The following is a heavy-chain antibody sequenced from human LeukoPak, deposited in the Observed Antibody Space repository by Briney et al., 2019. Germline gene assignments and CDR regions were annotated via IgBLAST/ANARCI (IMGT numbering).Heavy chain of an antibody. CDR2: IYYSGST. CDR3: ARAVVGAPWADY. D-gene: IGHD1-26*01. V-gene: IGHV4-30-4*08. J-gene: IGHJ4*02. Sequence: SQTLSLTCTVSGGPISSGDYYWSWIRQPPGKGLEWIGYIYYSGSTYYNPSLKSRVTISVDTSKNQFSLKLNSVTAADTAVYYCARAVVGAPWADYWGQGTLVTVSS. CDR1: GGPISSGDYY.